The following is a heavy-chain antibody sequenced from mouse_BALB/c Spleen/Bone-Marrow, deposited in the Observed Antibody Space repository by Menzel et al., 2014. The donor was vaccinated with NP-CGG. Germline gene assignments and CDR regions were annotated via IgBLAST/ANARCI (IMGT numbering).Heavy chain of an antibody. Sequence: EVQLQESGGGLVQPGGSLRLSCAPSGFTLTDYYMNWVRQPPGKALEWLGFIRNKANGYTTEYSASVKGRFTISRDNPQNILDLQMNPLRAEDSATYYCARDKGRVFFDYWGQGTTLTVSS. V-gene: IGHV7-3*02. CDR1: GFTLTDYY. CDR2: IRNKANGYTT. J-gene: IGHJ2*01. CDR3: ARDKGRVFFDY.